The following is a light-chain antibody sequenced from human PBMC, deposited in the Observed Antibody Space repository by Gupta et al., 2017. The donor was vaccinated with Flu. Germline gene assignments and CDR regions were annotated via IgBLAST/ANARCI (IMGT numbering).Light chain of an antibody. Sequence: EVVLTQSPATLTLSPGERATLSCRASQSLSSSYFAWYQQKPGQAPRLLIYGGSSRATGTPDRFSGSGSGTDFTLTIIRLEPEDFAVYYFQQYDSSPLTFGPGTKVDV. J-gene: IGKJ3*01. CDR3: QQYDSSPLT. V-gene: IGKV3-20*01. CDR2: GGS. CDR1: QSLSSSY.